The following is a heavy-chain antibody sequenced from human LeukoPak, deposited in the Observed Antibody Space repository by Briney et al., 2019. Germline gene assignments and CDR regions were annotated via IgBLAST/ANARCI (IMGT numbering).Heavy chain of an antibody. CDR1: GFTFSSYG. CDR3: AKPHFDY. J-gene: IGHJ4*02. Sequence: GGTLRLSCAASGFTFSSYGMSWVRQAPGKVLEWVSAISGSGGSTYYADSVRGRFTISRDNSKNTLYLQMNSLRAEDTALYYCAKPHFDYWGQGTLVTVSS. V-gene: IGHV3-23*01. CDR2: ISGSGGST.